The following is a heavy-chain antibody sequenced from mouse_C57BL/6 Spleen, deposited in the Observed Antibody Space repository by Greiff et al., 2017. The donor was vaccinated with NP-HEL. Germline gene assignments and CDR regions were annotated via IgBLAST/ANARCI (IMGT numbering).Heavy chain of an antibody. CDR2: INYDGSST. CDR3: ARDSPATGAMDY. CDR1: GFTFSDYY. D-gene: IGHD1-1*01. Sequence: EVMLVESEGGLVQPGSSMKLSCTASGFTFSDYYMAWVRQVPEKGLEWVANINYDGSSTYYLDSLKSRFIISRDNAKNILYLQMSSLKSEDTATYYCARDSPATGAMDYWGQGTSVTVSS. V-gene: IGHV5-16*01. J-gene: IGHJ4*01.